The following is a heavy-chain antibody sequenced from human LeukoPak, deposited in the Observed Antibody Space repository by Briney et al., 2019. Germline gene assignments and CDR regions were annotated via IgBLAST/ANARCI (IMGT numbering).Heavy chain of an antibody. Sequence: ASVKVSCKVSGYTLTELSMHWVRQAPGKGLEWMGGFDPEDGETIYAQKFQGRVTMTEDTPTDTAYMELSSLRSEDTAVYYCATDGSDYGGSPRILGFVDYWGQGTLVTVSS. V-gene: IGHV1-24*01. D-gene: IGHD4-23*01. CDR1: GYTLTELS. CDR2: FDPEDGET. CDR3: ATDGSDYGGSPRILGFVDY. J-gene: IGHJ4*02.